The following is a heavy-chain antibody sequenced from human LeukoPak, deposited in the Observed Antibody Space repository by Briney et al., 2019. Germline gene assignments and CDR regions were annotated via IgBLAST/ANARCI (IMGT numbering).Heavy chain of an antibody. CDR2: IRYDGSNK. J-gene: IGHJ4*02. CDR1: GFTFSSYG. D-gene: IGHD6-6*01. Sequence: GGSLRLSCAASGFTFSSYGMHWVRQAPGKGLEWVAFIRYDGSNKYYADSVKDRFTISRDNSKNTLYLQMNSLRAEDTAVYYCAKDTVADSSSSPDYWGQGTLVTVSS. CDR3: AKDTVADSSSSPDY. V-gene: IGHV3-30*02.